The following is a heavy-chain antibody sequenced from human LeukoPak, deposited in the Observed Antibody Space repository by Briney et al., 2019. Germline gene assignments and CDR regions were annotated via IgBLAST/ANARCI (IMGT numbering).Heavy chain of an antibody. Sequence: PGGSLRLSCAGSGFTFSSYAMSWVRQAPGKGLEWVGFIRSKAYGGTTEYAASVKGRFTISRDDSKSIAYLQTNSLKTEDTAVYYCTRSPWWELPGRFDYWGQGTLVTVSS. J-gene: IGHJ4*02. V-gene: IGHV3-49*04. CDR3: TRSPWWELPGRFDY. CDR2: IRSKAYGGTT. CDR1: GFTFSSYA. D-gene: IGHD1-26*01.